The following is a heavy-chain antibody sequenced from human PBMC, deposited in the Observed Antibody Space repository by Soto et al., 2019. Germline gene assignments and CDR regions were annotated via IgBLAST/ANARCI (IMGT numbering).Heavy chain of an antibody. Sequence: GGSLRLSCAASGFTFSSYAMSWVRQAPGKGLEWVSAIRGSGGSTYYADSVKGRFTISRDNAKNTLYLQMNSLRAEDPAVYYSAKACLYCSGSSCYNDACYYGFDVWGQGTTVTVS. CDR1: GFTFSSYA. D-gene: IGHD2-2*02. CDR3: AKACLYCSGSSCYNDACYYGFDV. V-gene: IGHV3-23*01. J-gene: IGHJ6*02. CDR2: IRGSGGST.